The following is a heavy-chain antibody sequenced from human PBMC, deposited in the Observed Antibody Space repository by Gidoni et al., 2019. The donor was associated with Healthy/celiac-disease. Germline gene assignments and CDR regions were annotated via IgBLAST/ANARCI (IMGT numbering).Heavy chain of an antibody. Sequence: EVEQVEAGGDLAQPGGSLGLSCPASGFAFSASLITWVRQAPGKGLEWVANIKRDGSEKSYADSVKGRFTISRDNAKTSLYLKMNSLRVEATAIYYCARGWLLDFWGQGNLVTVSS. V-gene: IGHV3-7*01. CDR1: GFAFSASL. CDR3: ARGWLLDF. CDR2: IKRDGSEK. J-gene: IGHJ4*02. D-gene: IGHD3-22*01.